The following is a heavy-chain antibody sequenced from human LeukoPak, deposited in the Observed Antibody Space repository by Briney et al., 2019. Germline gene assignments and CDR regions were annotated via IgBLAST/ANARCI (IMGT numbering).Heavy chain of an antibody. Sequence: ASVSASCTTSGYTFTNYDIYWVRQAPGQGLECMGWISGYTGDTKYAQILQGRFTVTTDTSTSTAYMELRSLTYDDTAVYYCARAGYCGDGGCRGGSAFDVWGQGTMVTVSS. CDR2: ISGYTGDT. D-gene: IGHD2-15*01. CDR3: ARAGYCGDGGCRGGSAFDV. V-gene: IGHV1-18*01. CDR1: GYTFTNYD. J-gene: IGHJ3*01.